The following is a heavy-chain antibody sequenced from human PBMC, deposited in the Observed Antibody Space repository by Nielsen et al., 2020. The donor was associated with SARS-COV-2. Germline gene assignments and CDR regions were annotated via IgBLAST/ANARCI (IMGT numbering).Heavy chain of an antibody. CDR1: GYTFTSYD. CDR2: MNPNSGNT. Sequence: ASVKVSCKASGYTFTSYDINWVRQATGQGLEWMGWMNPNSGNTGYAQKFQGRVTMTRNTSISTAYMELSSLRSEDTAVYYCARVYYSNYADNWFDPWGQGTLVTVSS. V-gene: IGHV1-8*01. D-gene: IGHD4-11*01. CDR3: ARVYYSNYADNWFDP. J-gene: IGHJ5*02.